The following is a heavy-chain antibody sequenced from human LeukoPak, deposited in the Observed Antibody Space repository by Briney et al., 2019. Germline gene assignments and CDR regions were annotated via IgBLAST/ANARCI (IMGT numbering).Heavy chain of an antibody. Sequence: GGSLRLSCAASGFTLSNYAMGWVRQAPGKGLEWVSAISGSGGSTSYADSAKGRFTISRDTSKNMLYLQMNSLRAEDTAVYYCAKDLRYYGSGRGYYFDYWGQGTLVTVSS. D-gene: IGHD3-10*01. CDR3: AKDLRYYGSGRGYYFDY. CDR2: ISGSGGST. CDR1: GFTLSNYA. J-gene: IGHJ4*02. V-gene: IGHV3-23*01.